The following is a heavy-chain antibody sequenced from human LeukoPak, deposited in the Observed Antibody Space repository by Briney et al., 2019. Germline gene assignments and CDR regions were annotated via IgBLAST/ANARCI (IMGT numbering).Heavy chain of an antibody. J-gene: IGHJ5*02. CDR2: IYHSGST. V-gene: IGHV4-30-2*01. CDR1: GGSISSGGYS. Sequence: SQTLSLTCAVSGGSISSGGYSWSWIRQPPGKGLEWIGYIYHSGSTYYNPSLKSRVTISVDRSKNQFSLKPSSVTAADTAVYYCARGERSSSWYPLSWFDPWGQGTLVTVSS. CDR3: ARGERSSSWYPLSWFDP. D-gene: IGHD6-13*01.